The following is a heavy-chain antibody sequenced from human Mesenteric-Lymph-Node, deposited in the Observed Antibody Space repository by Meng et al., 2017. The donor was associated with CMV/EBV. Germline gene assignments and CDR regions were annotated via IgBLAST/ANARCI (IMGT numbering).Heavy chain of an antibody. D-gene: IGHD2-2*01. CDR3: ASLVVVPADYYDYSMDV. CDR1: GFTFSDYY. Sequence: GESLKISCAASGFTFSDYYMTWIRQAPGKGPQWVSYISSSGYTIYYADSVKGRFTISRDNAKNSLYLQMNSLRAEDTAVYYCASLVVVPADYYDYSMDVWGQGTTVTVSS. CDR2: ISSSGYTI. J-gene: IGHJ6*02. V-gene: IGHV3-11*01.